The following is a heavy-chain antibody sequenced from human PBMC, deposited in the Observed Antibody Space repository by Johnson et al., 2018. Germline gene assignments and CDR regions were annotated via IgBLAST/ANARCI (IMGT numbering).Heavy chain of an antibody. CDR3: AGDVWGAGCFLPYHMGV. CDR1: GGAITSHY. V-gene: IGHV4-59*11. Sequence: QVQLQESGPGLVKPSETLSLTCTVSGGAITSHYWSWIRQSPGKGLEWIGYIYYSGSTNYSPSLKSRVTISMDTSKNTFFVSLMSVSAADTALYYRAGDVWGAGCFLPYHMGVWGQGTTVTVSS. CDR2: IYYSGST. J-gene: IGHJ6*03. D-gene: IGHD3-16*01.